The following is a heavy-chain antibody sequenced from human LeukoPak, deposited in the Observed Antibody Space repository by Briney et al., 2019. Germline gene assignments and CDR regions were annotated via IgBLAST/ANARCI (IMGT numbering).Heavy chain of an antibody. V-gene: IGHV3-48*02. J-gene: IGHJ2*01. CDR2: ISSSNSII. CDR1: GFTLSSYS. D-gene: IGHD1-7*01. Sequence: PGGSLRLSCAASGFTLSSYSMNWVRQAPGKGLEWISYISSSNSIIYYADSMRGRVTISRDNAKNSLYLQMNSLRDDDTAVYFCGRDHHRNYGAWYCDLWGRGTLVTVSS. CDR3: GRDHHRNYGAWYCDL.